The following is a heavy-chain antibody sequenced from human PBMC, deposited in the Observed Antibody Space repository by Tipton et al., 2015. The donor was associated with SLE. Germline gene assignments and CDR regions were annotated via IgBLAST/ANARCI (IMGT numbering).Heavy chain of an antibody. V-gene: IGHV3-48*01. J-gene: IGHJ6*02. Sequence: SLRLSCAASGFTFSSYSMNWVRQAPGKGLEWVSYISSSSSTIYYADSVKGRFPISRDNAKNSLYLQMNSLRAEDTAVYYCARDGSGSAHYYYYGMDVWGQGTTVTVSS. D-gene: IGHD3-10*01. CDR2: ISSSSSTI. CDR1: GFTFSSYS. CDR3: ARDGSGSAHYYYYGMDV.